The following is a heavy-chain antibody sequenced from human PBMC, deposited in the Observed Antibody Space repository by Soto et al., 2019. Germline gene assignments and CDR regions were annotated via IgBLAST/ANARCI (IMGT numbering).Heavy chain of an antibody. J-gene: IGHJ4*02. CDR2: ISYDGSNK. CDR3: VKDTYYYDSSGYYVFDY. CDR1: GLTFSRYG. D-gene: IGHD3-22*01. Sequence: QEQLVESGGGVVQPGRSLRLSCAASGLTFSRYGMHWVRQAPGKGLEWAAHISYDGSNKHYAESVKGRFTISRDSSKNMLYLKMNSLTAEDTAVYYCVKDTYYYDSSGYYVFDYWGQGTLVAVSS. V-gene: IGHV3-30*18.